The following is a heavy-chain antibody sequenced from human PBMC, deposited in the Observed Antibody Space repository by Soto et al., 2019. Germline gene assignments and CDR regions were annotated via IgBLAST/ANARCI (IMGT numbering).Heavy chain of an antibody. J-gene: IGHJ4*02. V-gene: IGHV1-24*01. D-gene: IGHD2-21*02. CDR2: FDPEDGET. Sequence: ASVKVSCKVSGYTLTELSMHWVRQAPGKGLEWMGGFDPEDGETIYAQKFQGRVTMTEDTSTDTAYMELSSLRSEDTAVYYCATVPLAYCGGDCPVYFDYWGQGTLVTVSS. CDR1: GYTLTELS. CDR3: ATVPLAYCGGDCPVYFDY.